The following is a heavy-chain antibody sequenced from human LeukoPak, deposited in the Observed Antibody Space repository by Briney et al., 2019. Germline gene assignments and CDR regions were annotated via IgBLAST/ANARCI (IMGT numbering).Heavy chain of an antibody. Sequence: PSETLSLTCTVSGGSISSYYWSWIRQSPGEGLVWIGYIYYSGSTNYNPSLKSRVTISIDMSRNQFSLNLSSVTAADTALYYCARHFTYYYDSSGYPRDAFDIWGQGTTVTVSS. V-gene: IGHV4-59*08. CDR3: ARHFTYYYDSSGYPRDAFDI. CDR2: IYYSGST. CDR1: GGSISSYY. D-gene: IGHD3-22*01. J-gene: IGHJ3*02.